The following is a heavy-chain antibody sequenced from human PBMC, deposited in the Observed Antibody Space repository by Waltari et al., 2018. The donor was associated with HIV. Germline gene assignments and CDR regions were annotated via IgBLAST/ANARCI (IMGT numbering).Heavy chain of an antibody. D-gene: IGHD3-16*01. Sequence: QVRLVQSGPEVKRTGSSVRVSCKSSGGDFSDYGISGLREAPGQGLQWMGEIIPYFVIANTAETLRARVSIEADESKNTVYLELRSLTVQDSATYFCARGTFYDDEVGAHRYRPFDAWGQGTPVSVSS. CDR3: ARGTFYDDEVGAHRYRPFDA. CDR2: IIPYFVIA. V-gene: IGHV1-69*01. J-gene: IGHJ4*02. CDR1: GGDFSDYG.